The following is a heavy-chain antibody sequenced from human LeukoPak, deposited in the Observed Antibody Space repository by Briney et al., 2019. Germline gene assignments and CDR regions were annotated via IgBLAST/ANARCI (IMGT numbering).Heavy chain of an antibody. CDR2: IYYSGST. J-gene: IGHJ5*02. D-gene: IGHD3-3*01. CDR3: AREGHDFWSGSRGWFDP. V-gene: IGHV4-30-4*01. CDR1: GGPISSGGYY. Sequence: SETLSLACTVSGGPISSGGYYWSWIRQHPGKGLEWIGYIYYSGSTYYNPSLKSRVTISVDTSKNQFSLKVRSVTATDTAVYYCAREGHDFWSGSRGWFDPWGPGTLVTVSS.